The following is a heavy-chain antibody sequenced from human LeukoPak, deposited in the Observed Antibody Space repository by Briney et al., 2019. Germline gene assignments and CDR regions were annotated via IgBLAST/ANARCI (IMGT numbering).Heavy chain of an antibody. D-gene: IGHD3-10*01. J-gene: IGHJ5*02. CDR1: GYSFTSNW. CDR3: ARRGPLLLKKNWFDP. Sequence: GESLKISCKGSGYSFTSNWIGWVRQMPGKGLELMGIIYPGDSDTRYSPSFQGQVTISADKSISTAYLQWSSPKASDTAMYYCARRGPLLLKKNWFDPWGQGTLVTVSS. CDR2: IYPGDSDT. V-gene: IGHV5-51*01.